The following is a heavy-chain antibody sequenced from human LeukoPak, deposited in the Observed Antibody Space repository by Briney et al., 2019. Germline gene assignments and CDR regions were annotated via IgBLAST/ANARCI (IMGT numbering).Heavy chain of an antibody. CDR2: IYYSGST. V-gene: IGHV4-59*08. Sequence: SETLSLTCTVSGGSISNYYWSWIRQPPGKGLEWIGYIYYSGSTNYNPSLESRVTILVDTSKNQFSLKLSSVTAPDTAVYFCARHYDILTGYSAYAFDIWGQGTLVTVSS. D-gene: IGHD3-9*01. J-gene: IGHJ3*02. CDR1: GGSISNYY. CDR3: ARHYDILTGYSAYAFDI.